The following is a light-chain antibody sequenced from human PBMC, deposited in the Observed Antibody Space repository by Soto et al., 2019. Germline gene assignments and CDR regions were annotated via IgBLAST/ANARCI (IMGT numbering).Light chain of an antibody. CDR1: QGIERS. CDR2: DVS. Sequence: DIQLTPSPSTLPASVGDRVTISCRASQGIERSLAWYQQKPGKAPKLLISDVSSLQRGVPSRFSGSGSATEFTLTITGLQSDDFATYYCQQYKDHLRTFGQGTKVDIK. V-gene: IGKV1-5*01. J-gene: IGKJ1*01. CDR3: QQYKDHLRT.